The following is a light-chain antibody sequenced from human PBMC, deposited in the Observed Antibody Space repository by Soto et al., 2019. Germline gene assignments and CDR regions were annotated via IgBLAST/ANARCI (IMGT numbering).Light chain of an antibody. Sequence: EIVLTQSPGTLSLSPGERATLSCRASQSVTSDYLAWYQQKPGQAPRLLIYGASTRATGIPDRFSGGGSGTDFTLTISRLEPEDFAVYYCQQYGSAATFGQGTKVDIK. CDR3: QQYGSAAT. V-gene: IGKV3-20*01. CDR1: QSVTSDY. J-gene: IGKJ1*01. CDR2: GAS.